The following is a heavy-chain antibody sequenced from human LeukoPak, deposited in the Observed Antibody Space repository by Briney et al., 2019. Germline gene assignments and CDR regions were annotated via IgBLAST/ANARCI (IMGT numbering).Heavy chain of an antibody. CDR3: ARDHSLDYGDWFHP. Sequence: PGRTLRLSCAASGFTFSSYAMHWVRQAPGRGQEWVAVISYDGSNEYYADSGKGRFTISRDNSKNTLYLQMNSLRAEDTGVYHCARDHSLDYGDWFHPWGQGTLVTVSS. J-gene: IGHJ5*02. D-gene: IGHD4-17*01. CDR1: GFTFSSYA. V-gene: IGHV3-30-3*01. CDR2: ISYDGSNE.